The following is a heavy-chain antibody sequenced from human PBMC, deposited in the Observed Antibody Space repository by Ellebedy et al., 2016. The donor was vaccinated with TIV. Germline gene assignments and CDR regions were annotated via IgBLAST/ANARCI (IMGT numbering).Heavy chain of an antibody. Sequence: SETLSLTCAVSGGSISGYYWSWIRQPPGKGLEWIGEISQGEGTNYNPSLKSRVTISVDKSKNQFSLKLSSVTAADTAVYYCARDRRTGKMAHWYFDLWGRGTLVTVSS. CDR3: ARDRRTGKMAHWYFDL. CDR1: GGSISGYY. J-gene: IGHJ2*01. V-gene: IGHV4-34*01. CDR2: ISQGEGT. D-gene: IGHD5-24*01.